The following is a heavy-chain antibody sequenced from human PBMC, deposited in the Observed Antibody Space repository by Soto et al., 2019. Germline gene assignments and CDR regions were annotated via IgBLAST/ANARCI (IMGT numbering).Heavy chain of an antibody. CDR3: ARSSPHSGYYAPCDD. J-gene: IGHJ4*02. CDR1: GGSISSSSYY. D-gene: IGHD3-22*01. V-gene: IGHV4-39*01. Sequence: SETLSLTCTVSGGSISSSSYYWGWIRQPPGKGMEWIGSIYYSGSTYYNPSLKSRVTISVDTSKNQFSMKLSSVTAADTAVYYCARSSPHSGYYAPCDDWGQGTLVT. CDR2: IYYSGST.